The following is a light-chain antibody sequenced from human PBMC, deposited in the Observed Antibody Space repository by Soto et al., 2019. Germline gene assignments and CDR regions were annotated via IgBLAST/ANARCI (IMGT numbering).Light chain of an antibody. CDR2: AAS. V-gene: IGKV1-27*01. Sequence: DILITQSTSSLSEPVGDRATITYRASPPISNYLAWYQKKPGKPPKLLIYAASSLQGGVPSRFSGSGSGPDFTLTISSLQPEDVAAYYCQKNNSAPLTFGEGTKVDIK. CDR3: QKNNSAPLT. CDR1: PPISNY. J-gene: IGKJ1*01.